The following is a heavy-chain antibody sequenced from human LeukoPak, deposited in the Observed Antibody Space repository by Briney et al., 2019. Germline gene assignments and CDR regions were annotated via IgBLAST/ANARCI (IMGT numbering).Heavy chain of an antibody. CDR3: AKMGVTTTYDAFDI. D-gene: IGHD2-21*02. CDR1: GFTFTNYG. J-gene: IGHJ3*02. Sequence: GGSLRLSCAASGFTFTNYGMTWVRQAPGKGLEWVSTISGSGDRTYYADSVKGRFTTSRDNSKNTLYVQMNSLRAEDTAIYYCAKMGVTTTYDAFDIWGQGTMVGVSS. V-gene: IGHV3-23*01. CDR2: ISGSGDRT.